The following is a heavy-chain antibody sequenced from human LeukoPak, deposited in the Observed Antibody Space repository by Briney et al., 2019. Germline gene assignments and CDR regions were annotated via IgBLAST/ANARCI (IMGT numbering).Heavy chain of an antibody. CDR1: GFTFSSYG. D-gene: IGHD4-17*01. V-gene: IGHV3-33*06. Sequence: GGSLRLSCAASGFTFSSYGMHWVRQAPGKGLEWVAVIWYDGSNKYYADSVKGRFTISRDNSKNTLYLQMNSLRAEDTAVYYCAKDLGPMTTVTPVGFDYWGQGILVTVSS. J-gene: IGHJ4*02. CDR2: IWYDGSNK. CDR3: AKDLGPMTTVTPVGFDY.